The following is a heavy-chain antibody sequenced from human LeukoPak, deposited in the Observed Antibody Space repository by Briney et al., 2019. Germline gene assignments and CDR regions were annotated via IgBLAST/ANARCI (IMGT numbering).Heavy chain of an antibody. D-gene: IGHD5-18*01. CDR3: ARAEGRGYSFNYGGYYYYYMDV. J-gene: IGHJ6*03. V-gene: IGHV1-69*13. CDR2: IIPIFGTA. CDR1: GGTFSSYA. Sequence: SVKVSCKASGGTFSSYAISWVRQAPGQGLEWMGGIIPIFGTANYAQKFQGRVTITADESTSTAYMELSSLRSEDTAVYYCARAEGRGYSFNYGGYYYYYMDVWGKGTTVTVSS.